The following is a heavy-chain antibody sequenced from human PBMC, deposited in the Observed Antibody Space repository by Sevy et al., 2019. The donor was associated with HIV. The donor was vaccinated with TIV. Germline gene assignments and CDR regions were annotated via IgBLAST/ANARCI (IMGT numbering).Heavy chain of an antibody. D-gene: IGHD3-3*01. CDR3: ARDGVVITDY. Sequence: GGSLRLSCAASGFTFSSYSMNWVRQAPGKGLEWVSSISSSSSYIYYADSVKGRFTISRDNAKNSLYLQMNSLTAEDTAVYYCARDGVVITDYWGQGTLVTVSS. J-gene: IGHJ4*02. CDR2: ISSSSSYI. CDR1: GFTFSSYS. V-gene: IGHV3-21*01.